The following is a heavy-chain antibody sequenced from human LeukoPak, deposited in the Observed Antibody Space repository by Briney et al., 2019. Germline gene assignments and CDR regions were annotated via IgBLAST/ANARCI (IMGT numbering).Heavy chain of an antibody. CDR2: MNPNSGNT. Sequence: GASVKVSCKASGYTFTSYDINWVRQATGQGLEWMGWMNPNSGNTGYAQKFQGRVTMTRNTSISTAYMELSSLRSEDSAVYYCAREVGGSGKVDELDSWGQGTLVTVSS. V-gene: IGHV1-8*01. CDR1: GYTFTSYD. D-gene: IGHD3-10*01. J-gene: IGHJ5*01. CDR3: AREVGGSGKVDELDS.